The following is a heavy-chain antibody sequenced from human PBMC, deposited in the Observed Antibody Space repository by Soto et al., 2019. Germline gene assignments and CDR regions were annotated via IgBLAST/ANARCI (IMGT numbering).Heavy chain of an antibody. CDR3: ARFSNNWFQTESMDV. CDR2: IDASGNS. Sequence: SETLSLTCTVSVDSITTYYWNWIRQPAGKGLDWIGRIDASGNSNYNPSLNSRVTLSIDTSKKQFSLKLTSVSAADTAVYYCARFSNNWFQTESMDVCVQGTTVSV. V-gene: IGHV4-4*07. CDR1: VDSITTYY. D-gene: IGHD1-1*01. J-gene: IGHJ6*02.